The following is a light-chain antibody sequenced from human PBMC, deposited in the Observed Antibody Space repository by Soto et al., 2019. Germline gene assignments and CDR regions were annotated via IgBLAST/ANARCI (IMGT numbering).Light chain of an antibody. J-gene: IGLJ2*01. V-gene: IGLV2-14*03. CDR3: GSSTSSSVI. Sequence: QSALTQPASVSGSPGQSITISCTGTSSDVGDNNYVSWYQQHPGKAPKLLIYDVSKRPSGVSNRFSGSKSGNTASLTISGLQAGDEADYYCGSSTSSSVIFGGGTKVTVL. CDR2: DVS. CDR1: SSDVGDNNY.